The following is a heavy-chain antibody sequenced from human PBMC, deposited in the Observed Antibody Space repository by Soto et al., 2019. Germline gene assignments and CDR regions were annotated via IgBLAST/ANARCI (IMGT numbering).Heavy chain of an antibody. Sequence: EVQLLESGGGLVQPGESLRLSCAFSGFIFGNYMMTWVRQAPGKGLEWVSTIRDGGESTFYADCVKGRFTISRDNSKNTLYLQMDSLGVEDTAVYYCAPHVHCSGGSCHYDAFDIRGQGTMVTVSS. J-gene: IGHJ3*02. D-gene: IGHD2-15*01. V-gene: IGHV3-23*01. CDR1: GFIFGNYM. CDR3: APHVHCSGGSCHYDAFDI. CDR2: IRDGGEST.